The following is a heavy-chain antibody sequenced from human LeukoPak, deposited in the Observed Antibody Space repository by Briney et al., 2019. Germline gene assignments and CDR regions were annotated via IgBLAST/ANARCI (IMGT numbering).Heavy chain of an antibody. Sequence: PSETLSLTCTVSGGSISSYYWSWIRQPPGKGLEWIGYIYYSGSTNYNPSLKSRVTISVDTSKNQFSLKLSSVTAADTAVYYCARAMIVGDDASDIWGQGTMVTVSS. J-gene: IGHJ3*02. CDR3: ARAMIVGDDASDI. D-gene: IGHD3-22*01. V-gene: IGHV4-59*01. CDR1: GGSISSYY. CDR2: IYYSGST.